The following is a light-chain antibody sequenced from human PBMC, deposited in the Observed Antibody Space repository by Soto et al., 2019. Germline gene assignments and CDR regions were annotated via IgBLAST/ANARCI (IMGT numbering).Light chain of an antibody. V-gene: IGLV2-11*01. CDR1: SSDVGDYNY. CDR2: GVN. Sequence: QPVLTQPRSVSGSPGQSVTISCTGTSSDVGDYNYVSWYQQHPGKAPKLMIYGVNKRPSGVPDRFSGSKSGNTASLTISGLQAEDEADYHCCSYAGSYTLVFGGGTKLTVL. CDR3: CSYAGSYTLV. J-gene: IGLJ2*01.